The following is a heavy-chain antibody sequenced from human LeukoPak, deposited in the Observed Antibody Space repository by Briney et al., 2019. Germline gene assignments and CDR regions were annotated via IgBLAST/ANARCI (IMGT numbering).Heavy chain of an antibody. V-gene: IGHV3-30-3*01. D-gene: IGHD5-18*01. J-gene: IGHJ4*02. Sequence: GGSLRLSCAASGFTFSSYAMHWVRQAPGKGLEWVAVISYDGSNKYYADSVKGRFTISRDNSKNTLYLQMNSLRAEDTAVYYCAKDQVPYIQLNYFDYWGQGTLVTVSS. CDR2: ISYDGSNK. CDR1: GFTFSSYA. CDR3: AKDQVPYIQLNYFDY.